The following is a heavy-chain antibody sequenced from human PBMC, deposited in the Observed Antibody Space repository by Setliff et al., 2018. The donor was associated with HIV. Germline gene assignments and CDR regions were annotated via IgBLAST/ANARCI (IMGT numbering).Heavy chain of an antibody. D-gene: IGHD3-10*01. CDR1: GGSFSGYF. Sequence: SETLSLTCAVYGGSFSGYFWSWVRQPPGKGLEWIGEIYHTGITNYNPSLKSRAAILLDKSKSQFSLRLSSVTAADTAVYYCARYNYYDLENYNYYFDYWSQGTLVTVSS. V-gene: IGHV4-34*01. CDR2: IYHTGIT. CDR3: ARYNYYDLENYNYYFDY. J-gene: IGHJ4*02.